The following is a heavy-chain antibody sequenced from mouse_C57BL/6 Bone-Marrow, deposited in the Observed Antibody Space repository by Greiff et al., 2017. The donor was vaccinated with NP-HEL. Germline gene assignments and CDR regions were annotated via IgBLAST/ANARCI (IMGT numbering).Heavy chain of an antibody. CDR2: IYPGSGNT. V-gene: IGHV1-76*01. CDR3: ARVLYYYGSSEGWYFDV. Sequence: VQLQQSGAELVRPGASVKLSCKASGYTFTDYYINWVKQRPGQGLEWIARIYPGSGNTYYNEKFKGKARLTAEKYSSTAYMLLSSLTSEDSAVYFCARVLYYYGSSEGWYFDVWGTGTTVTVSS. D-gene: IGHD1-1*01. CDR1: GYTFTDYY. J-gene: IGHJ1*03.